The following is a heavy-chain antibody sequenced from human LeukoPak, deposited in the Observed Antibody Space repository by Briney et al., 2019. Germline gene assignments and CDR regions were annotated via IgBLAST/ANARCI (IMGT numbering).Heavy chain of an antibody. D-gene: IGHD3-22*01. V-gene: IGHV4-59*01. CDR2: IYYSGST. Sequence: SETLSLTCTVSGGSISSYYWSWIRQPPGEGLEWIGYIYYSGSTNYNPSLKSRVTISVDTSKNQFSLKLSSVTAADTAVYYCARYYYDSSGYYRFDYWGQGTLVTVSS. J-gene: IGHJ4*02. CDR1: GGSISSYY. CDR3: ARYYYDSSGYYRFDY.